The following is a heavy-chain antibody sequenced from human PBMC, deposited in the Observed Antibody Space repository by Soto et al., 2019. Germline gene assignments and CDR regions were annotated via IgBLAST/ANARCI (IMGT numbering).Heavy chain of an antibody. V-gene: IGHV4-30-4*01. D-gene: IGHD2-8*01. J-gene: IGHJ4*02. CDR1: GGSISSGDYY. Sequence: SETLSLTCTVSGGSISSGDYYWSWIRQPPGKGLEWIGYIYYSGSTYYNPSLKSRVTISVDTSKNQFSLKLSSVTAADTAVYYCARGGGKYCTNGVCYEFDYWGQGTLVTVSS. CDR3: ARGGGKYCTNGVCYEFDY. CDR2: IYYSGST.